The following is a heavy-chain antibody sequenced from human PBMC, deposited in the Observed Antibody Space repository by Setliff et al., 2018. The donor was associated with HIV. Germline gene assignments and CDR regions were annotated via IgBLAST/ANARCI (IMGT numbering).Heavy chain of an antibody. V-gene: IGHV4-38-2*02. J-gene: IGHJ4*02. CDR1: GYSISSGYY. D-gene: IGHD6-13*01. CDR3: ARESPSSSWFYFDF. CDR2: INHRGST. Sequence: SETLSLTCVVSGYSISSGYYWGWIRQSPGKGLEWIGEINHRGSTNYNPSLKSRVTVSVDTSKNQFSLKLGSVTAADTAVYYCARESPSSSWFYFDFWGQGTLVTVSS.